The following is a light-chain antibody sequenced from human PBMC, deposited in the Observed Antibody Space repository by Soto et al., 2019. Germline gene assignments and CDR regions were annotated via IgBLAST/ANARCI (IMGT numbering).Light chain of an antibody. CDR3: QVWDRSGDHPHVV. J-gene: IGLJ2*01. V-gene: IGLV3-21*02. CDR1: DIGSES. CDR2: DDS. Sequence: SSELTQPPSVSVAPGQTARITCEGSDIGSESVHWYQQKPGQAPLLVVYDDSGRPSGIPERLSGSNSGNTATLTISGVEVGDEADYHCQVWDRSGDHPHVVFGGGTKLTVL.